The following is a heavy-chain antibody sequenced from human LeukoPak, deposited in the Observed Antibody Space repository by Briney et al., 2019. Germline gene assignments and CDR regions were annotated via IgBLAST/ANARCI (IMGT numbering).Heavy chain of an antibody. CDR2: IYTSGST. CDR3: ASTYDFWSGYYTETDYFDY. CDR1: GGSISSGSYY. Sequence: SETLSLTCTVSGGSISSGSYYWSWIRQPAGKGLEWIGRIYTSGSTNYNPSLKSRVTISVDTSKNQFSLKLSFVTAADTAVYYCASTYDFWSGYYTETDYFDYWGQGTLVTVSS. J-gene: IGHJ4*02. D-gene: IGHD3-3*01. V-gene: IGHV4-61*02.